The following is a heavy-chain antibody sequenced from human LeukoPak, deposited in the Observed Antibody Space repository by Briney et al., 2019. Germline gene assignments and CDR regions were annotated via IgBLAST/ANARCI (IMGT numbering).Heavy chain of an antibody. Sequence: SETLSLTCTVSGGSISSGYWNWIRQPPGKGLGWIGYIYYSGSTKYNPSLMSRVTISVDTSKNQFSLKLTSVTAADTALYYCGRGSPLDWYFDLWGRGTLVSVSS. V-gene: IGHV4-59*01. J-gene: IGHJ2*01. CDR2: IYYSGST. CDR3: GRGSPLDWYFDL. CDR1: GGSISSGY.